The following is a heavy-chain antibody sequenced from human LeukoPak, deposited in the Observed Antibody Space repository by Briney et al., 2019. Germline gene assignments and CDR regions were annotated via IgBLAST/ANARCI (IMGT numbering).Heavy chain of an antibody. CDR2: ISGSGGST. CDR3: ARDVLGIAAAGTIRGMNYYYYMDV. CDR1: GFTFSSYG. D-gene: IGHD6-13*01. V-gene: IGHV3-23*01. J-gene: IGHJ6*03. Sequence: GGSLRLSCAASGFTFSSYGMSWVRQAPGKGLEWVSAISGSGGSTYYADSVKGRFTISRDNSKNTLYLQMNSLRSEGTAVYYCARDVLGIAAAGTIRGMNYYYYMDVWGKGTTVTISS.